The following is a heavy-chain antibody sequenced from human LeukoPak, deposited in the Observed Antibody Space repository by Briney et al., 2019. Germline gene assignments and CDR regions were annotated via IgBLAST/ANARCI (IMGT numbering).Heavy chain of an antibody. CDR1: GFTFSSYG. Sequence: GGSLRLSCAASGFTFSSYGIHWVPQAPGKGLGWVAVIWYDGSNENYADSVKGRFTISRDNSKNTLYLQMNSLRVEDTAVYYCARGNRPAFDYWGQGTLVTVSS. V-gene: IGHV3-33*01. D-gene: IGHD1-14*01. CDR2: IWYDGSNE. CDR3: ARGNRPAFDY. J-gene: IGHJ4*02.